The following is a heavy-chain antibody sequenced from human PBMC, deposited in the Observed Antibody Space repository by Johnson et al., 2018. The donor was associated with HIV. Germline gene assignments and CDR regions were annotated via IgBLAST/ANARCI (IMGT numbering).Heavy chain of an antibody. Sequence: VESVKGRFTISRDNAKNSLYLQMNSLRAEDTAVYYCARGGRGAFDIWGQGTMVTVSS. J-gene: IGHJ3*02. V-gene: IGHV3-7*01. D-gene: IGHD3-10*01. CDR3: ARGGRGAFDI.